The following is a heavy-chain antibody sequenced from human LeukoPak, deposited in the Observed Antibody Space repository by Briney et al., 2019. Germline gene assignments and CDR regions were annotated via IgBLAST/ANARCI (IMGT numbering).Heavy chain of an antibody. D-gene: IGHD6-13*01. CDR1: GFTLSSYS. CDR3: ARDFVIAAAGDYFDY. V-gene: IGHV3-21*01. CDR2: ISSSSSYI. Sequence: GGSLRLSCAASGFTLSSYSMNWVRQAPGKGLEWVSSISSSSSYIYYADSVKGRFTISRDNAKNSLYLQMNSLRAEDTAVYYCARDFVIAAAGDYFDYWGQGTLVTVSS. J-gene: IGHJ4*02.